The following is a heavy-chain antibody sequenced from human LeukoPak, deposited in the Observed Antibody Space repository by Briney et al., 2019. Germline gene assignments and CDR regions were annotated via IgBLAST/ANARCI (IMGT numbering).Heavy chain of an antibody. CDR1: GGSISSYY. J-gene: IGHJ6*02. CDR3: ARQLSYGMDV. Sequence: PSETLSLTCTVSGGSISSYYWSWIRQPPGKGLEWIGYIYYSGSTNYNPSLKGRVTISVDTSKNQFSLKLSSVTAADTAVYYCARQLSYGMDVWGQGTTVTISS. CDR2: IYYSGST. V-gene: IGHV4-59*08.